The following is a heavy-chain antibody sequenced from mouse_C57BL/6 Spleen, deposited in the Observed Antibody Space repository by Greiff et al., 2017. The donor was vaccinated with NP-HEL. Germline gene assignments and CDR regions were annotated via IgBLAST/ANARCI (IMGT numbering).Heavy chain of an antibody. CDR2: IYPGNSDT. D-gene: IGHD3-2*02. CDR1: GYTFTSYW. J-gene: IGHJ3*01. Sequence: VQLQQSGTVLARPGASVKMSCKTSGYTFTSYWMHWVKQRPGQGLEWIGAIYPGNSDTSYNQKFKGKAKLTAVTSASTAYMELSSLTNEDSAVYYCTRPGQDSSGWFAYWGQGTLVTVSA. V-gene: IGHV1-5*01. CDR3: TRPGQDSSGWFAY.